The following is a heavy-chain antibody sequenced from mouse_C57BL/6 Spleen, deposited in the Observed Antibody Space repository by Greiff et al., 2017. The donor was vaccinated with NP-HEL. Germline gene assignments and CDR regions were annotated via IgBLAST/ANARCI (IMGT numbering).Heavy chain of an antibody. V-gene: IGHV3-6*01. CDR1: GYSITSGYY. Sequence: EVQRVESGPGLVKPSQSLSLTCSVTGYSITSGYYWNWIRQFPGNKLEWMGYISYDGSNNYNPSLKNRISITRDTSKNQFFLKLNSVTTEDTATYYCARDRMDYWGQGTSVTVSS. CDR3: ARDRMDY. CDR2: ISYDGSN. J-gene: IGHJ4*01.